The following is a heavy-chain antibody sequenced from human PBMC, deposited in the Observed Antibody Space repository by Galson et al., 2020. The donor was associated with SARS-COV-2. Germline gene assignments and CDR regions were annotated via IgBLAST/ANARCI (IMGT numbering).Heavy chain of an antibody. CDR2: IYYTGSA. Sequence: SETLSLTCTVSGGSISSAGYYWSWIRQPPGQGLEWIGYIYYTGSADYTPSLKSRIIISVDMSKNQFSLRLSSVTAADTAVYFCARMGDFGDYKWLDPWGQGTLVTVSS. D-gene: IGHD4-17*01. CDR3: ARMGDFGDYKWLDP. CDR1: GGSISSAGYY. V-gene: IGHV4-30-4*01. J-gene: IGHJ5*02.